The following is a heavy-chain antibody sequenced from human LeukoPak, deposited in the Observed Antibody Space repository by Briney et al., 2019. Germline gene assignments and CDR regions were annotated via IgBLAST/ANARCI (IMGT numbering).Heavy chain of an antibody. CDR2: ISYDGSNK. CDR3: AKDLVVVPAAMRERGGNAFDI. D-gene: IGHD2-2*01. V-gene: IGHV3-30*18. Sequence: GGSLRLSCAASGFTFSSYGMHWVRQAPGKGLEWVAVISYDGSNKYYADSVKGRFTISRDNSKNTLYLQMNSLRAEDTAVYYCAKDLVVVPAAMRERGGNAFDIWGQGTMVTVSS. CDR1: GFTFSSYG. J-gene: IGHJ3*02.